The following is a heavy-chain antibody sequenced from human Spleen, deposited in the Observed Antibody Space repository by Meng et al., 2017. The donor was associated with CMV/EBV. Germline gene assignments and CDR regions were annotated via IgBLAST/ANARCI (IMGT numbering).Heavy chain of an antibody. CDR1: DSLSRGSRF. V-gene: IGHV4-61*01. J-gene: IGHJ5*02. CDR2: VSYTGNT. CDR3: ARSSGGAMTSYNYFDP. D-gene: IGHD3-16*01. Sequence: DSLSRGSRFWTWIRQPPGKGLEWIGYVSYTGNTNYNPSLKSRVTISVDTSRNQFSLRLNSVIAADTAVYYCARSSGGAMTSYNYFDPWGQGALVTVSS.